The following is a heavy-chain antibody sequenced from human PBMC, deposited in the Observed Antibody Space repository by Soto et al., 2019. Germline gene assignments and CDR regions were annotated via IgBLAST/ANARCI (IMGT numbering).Heavy chain of an antibody. Sequence: GGSLRLSCAASGFTFSSYAMSWVRQAPGKGLEWVSAISGSGGSTYYADSVKGRFTISRDNSKNTLYLQMNSLRAEDTAVYYCAKDWRRYYDFWSGYYPFEAFDIWGQGTVVTVSS. D-gene: IGHD3-3*01. CDR3: AKDWRRYYDFWSGYYPFEAFDI. CDR2: ISGSGGST. V-gene: IGHV3-23*01. J-gene: IGHJ3*02. CDR1: GFTFSSYA.